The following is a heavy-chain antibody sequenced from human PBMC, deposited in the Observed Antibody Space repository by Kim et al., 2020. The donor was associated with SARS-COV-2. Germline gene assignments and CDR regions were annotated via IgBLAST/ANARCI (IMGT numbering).Heavy chain of an antibody. Sequence: GGSLRLSCAASGFTFSSYAMSWVRQAPGKGLEWVSAISGSGGSTYYADSVKGRFTISRDNSKNTLYLQMNSLRAEDTAVYYCAKDLRGVVVTAILGSWGQGTLVTVSS. V-gene: IGHV3-23*01. J-gene: IGHJ4*02. CDR3: AKDLRGVVVTAILGS. CDR2: ISGSGGST. CDR1: GFTFSSYA. D-gene: IGHD2-21*02.